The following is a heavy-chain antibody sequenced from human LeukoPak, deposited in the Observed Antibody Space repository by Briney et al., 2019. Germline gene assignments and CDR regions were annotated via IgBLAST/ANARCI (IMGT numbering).Heavy chain of an antibody. J-gene: IGHJ4*02. D-gene: IGHD3-10*01. V-gene: IGHV3-23*01. CDR1: GFTFTIYS. CDR3: AKGLSLSRGSGLDY. Sequence: GGSLRLSCAASGFTFTIYSMNWVRQAPGKGLEWVSVIRGSGGSTYYADSVKGRFTISRDNSKNTLYLQMNSLRAEDTAVYYCAKGLSLSRGSGLDYWGQGTLVTVSS. CDR2: IRGSGGST.